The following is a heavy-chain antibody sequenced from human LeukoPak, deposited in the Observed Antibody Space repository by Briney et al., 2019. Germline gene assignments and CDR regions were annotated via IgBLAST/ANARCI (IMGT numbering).Heavy chain of an antibody. J-gene: IGHJ4*02. CDR1: GFTFSSYS. V-gene: IGHV3-21*01. D-gene: IGHD2-15*01. CDR2: ISTSSSYI. Sequence: GGSLRLSCAASGFTFSSYSMNWVRQAPGKGLEWVSSISTSSSYIHYADSVKGRFTISRDNAKNSLYLQMNSLRAEDTAVYYCARDGDSGGSCYFDYWGQGTLVTVSS. CDR3: ARDGDSGGSCYFDY.